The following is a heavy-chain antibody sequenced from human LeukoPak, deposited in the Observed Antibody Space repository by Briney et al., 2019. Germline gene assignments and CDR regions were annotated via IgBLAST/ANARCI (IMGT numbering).Heavy chain of an antibody. V-gene: IGHV4-38-2*02. D-gene: IGHD3-22*01. CDR2: IYYSGST. CDR3: ARRIRITMIVVVIEGAFDY. CDR1: GYSISTGYY. Sequence: SETLSLTCTVSGYSISTGYYWDWIRQPPGKGLEWIGSIYYSGSTYYNPSLKSRVTISVDTSKNQFSLKLSSVTAADTAVYYCARRIRITMIVVVIEGAFDYWGQGTLVTVSS. J-gene: IGHJ4*02.